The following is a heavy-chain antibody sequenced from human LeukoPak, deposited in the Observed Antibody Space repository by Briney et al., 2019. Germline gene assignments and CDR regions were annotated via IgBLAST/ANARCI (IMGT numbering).Heavy chain of an antibody. J-gene: IGHJ3*01. CDR3: ARGTLASLN. Sequence: SETLSLTCAVYGGSFSGYYWSWIHQPPGKGLEWIGEINHSGSTNYNPSLKSRVTISVDTSKNQFSLKLSSVTAADTAVYYCARGTLASLNWGQGTMVTVSS. V-gene: IGHV4-34*01. D-gene: IGHD3-3*02. CDR2: INHSGST. CDR1: GGSFSGYY.